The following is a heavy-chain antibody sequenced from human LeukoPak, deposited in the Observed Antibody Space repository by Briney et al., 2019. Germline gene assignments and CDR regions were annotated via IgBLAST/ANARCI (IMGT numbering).Heavy chain of an antibody. CDR3: ARQGSSSYYGGYFDY. D-gene: IGHD6-6*01. J-gene: IGHJ4*02. CDR2: IHGSGNT. V-gene: IGHV4-59*08. CDR1: GGSISGYY. Sequence: SETLSLTCSVSGGSISGYYWSWVRQPPGKGLEWIGYIHGSGNTKYNPSLKSRVTISVDTSKNQFSLKLSSVTAADTAIYYCARQGSSSYYGGYFDYWGRGTLVTVSS.